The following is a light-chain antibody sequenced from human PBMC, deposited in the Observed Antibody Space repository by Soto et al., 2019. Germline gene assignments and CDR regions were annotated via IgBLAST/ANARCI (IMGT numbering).Light chain of an antibody. CDR1: SGSVSTANN. J-gene: IGLJ1*01. V-gene: IGLV8-61*01. Sequence: QAVVTQGSSFSLSPGGPVPLPCGLFSGSVSTANNPTWYQQTPGQAPRTLIYSTSTRSSGVPDRFSGSILGNKAALTITGAQADDESDYYCALFMGNGISVFGTGTKVTVL. CDR2: STS. CDR3: ALFMGNGISV.